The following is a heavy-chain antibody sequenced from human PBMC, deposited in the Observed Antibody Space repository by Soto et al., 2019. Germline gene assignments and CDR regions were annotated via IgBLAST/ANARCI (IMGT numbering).Heavy chain of an antibody. CDR3: VTQTFGSNAFFVT. D-gene: IGHD3-10*01. J-gene: IGHJ5*02. Sequence: PSETLSLTCTVSGGSISSYYWSWIRQPPGKGLEWIGYIYYSGSTNYNPSLKSRVTISLDTSKNQFFLRLNSVTAADTAVYYCVTQTFGSNAFFVTWGQGALVTVSS. CDR2: IYYSGST. CDR1: GGSISSYY. V-gene: IGHV4-59*12.